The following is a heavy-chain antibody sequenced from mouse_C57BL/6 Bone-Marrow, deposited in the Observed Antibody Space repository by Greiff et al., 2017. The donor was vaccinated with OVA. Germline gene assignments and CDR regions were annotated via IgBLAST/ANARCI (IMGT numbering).Heavy chain of an antibody. CDR2: IYPRSGNT. CDR1: GYTFTSYG. CDR3: ARKGILTGHFDY. Sequence: QVQLQQSGAELARPGASVKLSCKASGYTFTSYGISWVKQRTGQGLEWIGEIYPRSGNTSYNEKFKGKATLTADKSSSTAYMELRRLTAEDSAVYFCARKGILTGHFDYWGQGTTLTVSS. J-gene: IGHJ2*01. V-gene: IGHV1-81*01. D-gene: IGHD4-1*01.